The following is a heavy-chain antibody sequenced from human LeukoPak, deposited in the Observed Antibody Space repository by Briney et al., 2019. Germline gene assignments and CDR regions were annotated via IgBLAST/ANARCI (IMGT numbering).Heavy chain of an antibody. CDR3: AIPPLSGTGSSRPLAGMDV. CDR1: GFSFSSYS. CDR2: ISHTGSTM. Sequence: GGSLRLSCAASGFSFSSYSMNRVRQAPGKGLEWVSYISHTGSTMSYADSVKGRFTISRDNARNSLYLQMNSLRAEDTAVYYCAIPPLSGTGSSRPLAGMDVWGQGTTVTVSS. D-gene: IGHD3-10*01. J-gene: IGHJ6*02. V-gene: IGHV3-48*04.